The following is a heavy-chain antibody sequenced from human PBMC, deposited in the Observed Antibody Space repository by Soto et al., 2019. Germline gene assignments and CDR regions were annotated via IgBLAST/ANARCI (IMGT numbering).Heavy chain of an antibody. CDR3: ARLYGFSGFDY. CDR1: GGSISSYY. Sequence: SETLSLTCTVSGGSISSYYWSWIRQPPGKGLEWIGYIYNSGSTNYNPSLESRVTMSLDTPKNQFSLKLSSVAAADTAVYYCARLYGFSGFDYWGQGTLVTVSS. D-gene: IGHD6-25*01. CDR2: IYNSGST. V-gene: IGHV4-4*08. J-gene: IGHJ4*02.